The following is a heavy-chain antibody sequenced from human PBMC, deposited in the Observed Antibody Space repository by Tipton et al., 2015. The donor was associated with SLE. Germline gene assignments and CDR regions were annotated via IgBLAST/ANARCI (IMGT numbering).Heavy chain of an antibody. CDR2: IKQDGSEK. CDR1: GFTFSSYW. V-gene: IGHV3-7*01. D-gene: IGHD2-2*01. CDR3: AREPPPRSSSTSSTDY. J-gene: IGHJ4*02. Sequence: GSLRLSCAASGFTFSSYWMSWVRQAPGKGLEWVANIKQDGSEKYYVDSVKGRFTISRDNAKNSLYLQMNSLRAEDTAVYYCAREPPPRSSSTSSTDYWGQGTLVTVSS.